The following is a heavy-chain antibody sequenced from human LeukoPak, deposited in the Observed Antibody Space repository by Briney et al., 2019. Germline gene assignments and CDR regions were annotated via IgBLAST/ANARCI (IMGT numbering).Heavy chain of an antibody. CDR1: GGSISSYY. CDR3: ARSGIAVAGTFYFDY. Sequence: PSETLSLTCTVSGGSISSYYWSWIRQPPGKGLEWIGYIYYSGSTNYNPSLKSRVTISVDTSKNQFSLKLSSVTAADTAVYYCARSGIAVAGTFYFDYWGQGTLVTVSS. CDR2: IYYSGST. V-gene: IGHV4-59*01. J-gene: IGHJ4*02. D-gene: IGHD6-19*01.